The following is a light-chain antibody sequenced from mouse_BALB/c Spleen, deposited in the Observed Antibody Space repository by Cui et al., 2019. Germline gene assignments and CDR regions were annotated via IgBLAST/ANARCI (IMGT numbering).Light chain of an antibody. CDR1: SSVSSSK. CDR3: QQYSGYTWT. J-gene: IGKJ1*01. Sequence: ENVLTQSPAIMSASPGEKVTMTCRASSSVSSSKLHWYQQKSGAFPKLWIFSTSNLASGVPASFSGSGSGTSYSLTISSVEAEDVATYYCQQYSGYTWTFGGGTKLEIK. V-gene: IGKV4-57-1*01. CDR2: STS.